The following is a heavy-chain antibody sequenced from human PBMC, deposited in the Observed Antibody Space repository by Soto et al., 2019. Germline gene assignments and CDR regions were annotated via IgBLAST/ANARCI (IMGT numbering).Heavy chain of an antibody. Sequence: QVQLVQSGAEVKKPGSSVKVSCKASGGTFSSYTISWVRQAPGQGLEWMGRIIPILGIANYAQKFQGRVTITADTPTRTAYMELSSLRSGVTAVYYCARGTVVPNYYYYYGMDVWGQGTTVCVSS. CDR1: GGTFSSYT. V-gene: IGHV1-69*02. CDR2: IIPILGIA. D-gene: IGHD2-15*01. J-gene: IGHJ6*02. CDR3: ARGTVVPNYYYYYGMDV.